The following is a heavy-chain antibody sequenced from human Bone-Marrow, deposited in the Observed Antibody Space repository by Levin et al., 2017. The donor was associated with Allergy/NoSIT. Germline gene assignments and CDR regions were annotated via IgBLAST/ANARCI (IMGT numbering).Heavy chain of an antibody. V-gene: IGHV1-69*01. CDR1: GYTFTSYD. J-gene: IGHJ4*02. CDR2: IIPAFGST. D-gene: IGHD3-10*01. CDR3: ARARGGFYGSGSFDF. Sequence: KISCKASGYTFTSYDINWVRQAPGQGLEWMGGIIPAFGSTNYAQKFQGRVTITADESTRTSHMELRSLRFEDTAVYYCARARGGFYGSGSFDFWGQGTLVTVSS.